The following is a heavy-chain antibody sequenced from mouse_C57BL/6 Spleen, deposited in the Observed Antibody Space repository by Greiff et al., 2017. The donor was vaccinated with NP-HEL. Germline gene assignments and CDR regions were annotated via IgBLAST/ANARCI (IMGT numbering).Heavy chain of an antibody. CDR3: ARGGLLSWFAY. Sequence: EVKLVESGPGLVKPSQSLSLTCSVTGYSITSGYYWNLIRQFPGNKLEWMGYISYDGSNNYNPSLKNRISITRDTSKNQFFLKLNSVTTEDTATYYCARGGLLSWFAYWGQGTLVTVSA. J-gene: IGHJ3*01. CDR2: ISYDGSN. CDR1: GYSITSGYY. D-gene: IGHD1-1*01. V-gene: IGHV3-6*01.